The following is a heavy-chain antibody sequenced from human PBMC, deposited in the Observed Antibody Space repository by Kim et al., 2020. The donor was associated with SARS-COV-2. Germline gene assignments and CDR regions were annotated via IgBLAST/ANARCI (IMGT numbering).Heavy chain of an antibody. Sequence: SETLSLTCTVSGGSINRSSFYWGWVRQSPGKGLEWIGRVFYSGNTFYSPSLKSRVTMSIDTSKSHISLRLTSVSAADTAIYYCALTLAVAGPFPFDYWGQGTLVTVSS. D-gene: IGHD6-19*01. CDR1: GGSINRSSFY. CDR2: VFYSGNT. V-gene: IGHV4-39*02. CDR3: ALTLAVAGPFPFDY. J-gene: IGHJ4*02.